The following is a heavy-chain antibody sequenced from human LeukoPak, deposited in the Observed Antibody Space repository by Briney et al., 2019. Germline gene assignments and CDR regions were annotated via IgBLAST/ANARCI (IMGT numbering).Heavy chain of an antibody. V-gene: IGHV4-34*01. CDR3: ARRWDLGIDY. J-gene: IGHJ4*02. D-gene: IGHD1-26*01. Sequence: SETLSLTGAVYGGSFSGYYWSWIRQPPGKGLEWIGEINHSGSTNYNPSLKSRVTISVDTSKNQFSLKLSSVTAADTAVYYCARRWDLGIDYWGQGTLVTVSS. CDR2: INHSGST. CDR1: GGSFSGYY.